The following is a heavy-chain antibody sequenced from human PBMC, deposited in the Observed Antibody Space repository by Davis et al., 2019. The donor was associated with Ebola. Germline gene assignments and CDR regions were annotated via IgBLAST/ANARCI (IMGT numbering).Heavy chain of an antibody. CDR3: ARALGGDWFDP. V-gene: IGHV3-53*01. D-gene: IGHD2-21*01. CDR2: IYSGGST. CDR1: GFTVSSNY. J-gene: IGHJ5*02. Sequence: GESLKISCAASGFTVSSNYMSWVRQAPGKGLEWVSVIYSGGSTYYADSVKGRFTISRDNSKNTLYLQMNSLRAEDTAVYYCARALGGDWFDPWGQGTLVIVSS.